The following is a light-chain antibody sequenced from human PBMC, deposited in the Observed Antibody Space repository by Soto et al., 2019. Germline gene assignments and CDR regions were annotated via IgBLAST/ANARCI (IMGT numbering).Light chain of an antibody. V-gene: IGKV1-39*01. CDR3: QHTYGSPTMLP. Sequence: DIQMTQSPSSLSASVGDRVTITCRASQSIGTYLNWYQQKPGKAPNLLIYAASSLQSGVPSRFSGRGSGTDFTLTISSLQPEDFAAYYCQHTYGSPTMLPLGGGTKVDIK. CDR1: QSIGTY. CDR2: AAS. J-gene: IGKJ4*01.